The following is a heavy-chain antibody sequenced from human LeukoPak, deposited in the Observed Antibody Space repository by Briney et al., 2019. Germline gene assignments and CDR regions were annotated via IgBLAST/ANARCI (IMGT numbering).Heavy chain of an antibody. Sequence: ASVKVSCKASGYTFTNYGISWVRQAPGQGLEWMGWISAYNGNTNYAQKIQGRVTMTTDTSTNTAYMELRSLRSDDTAVYYCARDPPHLCSSTSCFGDYWGQGTLVTVSS. CDR1: GYTFTNYG. J-gene: IGHJ4*02. CDR3: ARDPPHLCSSTSCFGDY. D-gene: IGHD2-2*01. V-gene: IGHV1-18*01. CDR2: ISAYNGNT.